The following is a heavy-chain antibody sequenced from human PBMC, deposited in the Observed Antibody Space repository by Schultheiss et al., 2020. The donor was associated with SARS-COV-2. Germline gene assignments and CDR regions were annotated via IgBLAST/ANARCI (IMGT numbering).Heavy chain of an antibody. CDR2: ISGRGGST. Sequence: GGSLRLSCAASGFTVSSYAMSWVRQAPGKGLEWVSGISGRGGSTYCADSVKGRFTISRDNSENTLYLQMNSLRADDTAVYYCARDPGAPNGMDVWGQGTTVTVSS. D-gene: IGHD3-10*01. CDR3: ARDPGAPNGMDV. CDR1: GFTVSSYA. V-gene: IGHV3-23*01. J-gene: IGHJ6*02.